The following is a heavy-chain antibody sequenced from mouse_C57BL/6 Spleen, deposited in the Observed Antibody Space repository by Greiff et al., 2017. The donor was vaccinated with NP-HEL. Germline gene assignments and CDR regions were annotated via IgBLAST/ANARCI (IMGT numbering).Heavy chain of an antibody. CDR2: IDPNSGGT. CDR1: GYTFTSYW. Sequence: QVHVKQPGAELVKPGASVKLSCKASGYTFTSYWMHWVKQRPGRGLEWIGRIDPNSGGTKYNEKFKSKATLTVDKPSSTAYMQLSSLTSEDSAVYYCARSRENWALFDYWGQGTTLTVSS. V-gene: IGHV1-72*01. D-gene: IGHD4-1*01. J-gene: IGHJ2*01. CDR3: ARSRENWALFDY.